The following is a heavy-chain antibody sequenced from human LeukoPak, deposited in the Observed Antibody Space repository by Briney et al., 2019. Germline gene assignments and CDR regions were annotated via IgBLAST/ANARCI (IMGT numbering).Heavy chain of an antibody. CDR3: AVGGSCHYH. CDR2: IKQDGSEK. V-gene: IGHV3-7*03. D-gene: IGHD2-15*01. J-gene: IGHJ5*02. Sequence: PGGSLTLSCAASGFTFSSYWMSWVRQAPGKGLEWVANIKQDGSEKYYVDSVKGRFTISRDNAKNSLFLQMNSLRAEDTAVYYCAVGGSCHYHWGQGTLVTVSS. CDR1: GFTFSSYW.